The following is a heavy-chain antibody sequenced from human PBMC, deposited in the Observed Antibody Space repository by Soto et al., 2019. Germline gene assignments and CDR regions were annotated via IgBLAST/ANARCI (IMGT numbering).Heavy chain of an antibody. CDR1: GGTFSSYA. J-gene: IGHJ3*02. D-gene: IGHD1-26*01. CDR2: IIPIFGTA. V-gene: IGHV1-69*13. Sequence: ASVKVSCKASGGTFSSYAISWVRQAPGQGLEWMGGIIPIFGTANYAQKFQGRVTITADESKSTAYMELSSLRSEDTAVYYCARPGVGATTFFSTLYAFDIWGQGTMVTVSS. CDR3: ARPGVGATTFFSTLYAFDI.